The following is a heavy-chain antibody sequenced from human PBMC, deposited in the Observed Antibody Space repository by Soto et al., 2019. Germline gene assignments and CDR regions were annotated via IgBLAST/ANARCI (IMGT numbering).Heavy chain of an antibody. V-gene: IGHV1-69*13. CDR2: IIPIFGTA. CDR3: ARVTYCGGDCYSANLYYFDY. CDR1: GGTFSSYA. D-gene: IGHD2-21*02. Sequence: ASVKVSCKASGGTFSSYAISWVRQAPGQGLEWMGGIIPIFGTANYAQKFQGRVTITADESTSTAYMELSSLRSEDTAVYYCARVTYCGGDCYSANLYYFDYWGQGTLVTVSS. J-gene: IGHJ4*02.